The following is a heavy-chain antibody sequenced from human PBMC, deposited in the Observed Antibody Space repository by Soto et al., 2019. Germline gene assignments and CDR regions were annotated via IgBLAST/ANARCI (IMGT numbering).Heavy chain of an antibody. V-gene: IGHV3-23*05. CDR2: IKTSGDTT. CDR3: TKDVTGDIGADF. D-gene: IGHD2-21*02. Sequence: GGSLRLSCAASGFAFSNCAVSWVRQAPGKGPEWVSTIKTSGDTTFYADPVKGRFTTSRDDSKNTLYLQMNSLRAEDTATYYCTKDVTGDIGADFWGQGTPVTVSS. CDR1: GFAFSNCA. J-gene: IGHJ4*02.